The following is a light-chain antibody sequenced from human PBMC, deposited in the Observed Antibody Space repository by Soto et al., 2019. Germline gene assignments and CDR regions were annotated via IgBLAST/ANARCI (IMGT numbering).Light chain of an antibody. Sequence: DIVMTQSPDSLAVSLGERATINCKSSQSVLYSPNNKNYLAWYQQKPGQPPKLLIYWASTRESGVPDRFSGSGSGTDFTLTISSLQAEDVAIYYCQQDYSALLTFGPGTKVDIK. CDR1: QSVLYSPNNKNY. J-gene: IGKJ3*01. CDR3: QQDYSALLT. CDR2: WAS. V-gene: IGKV4-1*01.